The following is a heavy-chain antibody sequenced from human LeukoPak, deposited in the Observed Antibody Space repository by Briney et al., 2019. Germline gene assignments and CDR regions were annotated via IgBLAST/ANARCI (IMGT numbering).Heavy chain of an antibody. Sequence: KRSEHLSLTCTVSGGSISSSSYYWGWIRQPPGKGLEWIGSIYYSGSTYYNPSLKSRVTISVDTSKNQFSLKLSSVTAADTAVYYCARRRTSSGRTCFDYSGQGPLFTVSS. J-gene: IGHJ4*02. CDR3: ARRRTSSGRTCFDY. V-gene: IGHV4-39*01. CDR2: IYYSGST. CDR1: GGSISSSSYY. D-gene: IGHD3-22*01.